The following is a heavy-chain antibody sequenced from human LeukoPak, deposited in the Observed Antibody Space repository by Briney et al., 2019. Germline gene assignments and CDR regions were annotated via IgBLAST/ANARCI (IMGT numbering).Heavy chain of an antibody. CDR2: IYPRDGST. CDR3: ARERSGSYRFDY. D-gene: IGHD1-26*01. CDR1: GYTFTNNY. V-gene: IGHV1-46*01. J-gene: IGHJ4*02. Sequence: ASVKVSCKASGYTFTNNYLHWVRQAPGQGLEWMGMIYPRDGSTSYAQKLQGRVTMTTDTSTSTAYMELRSLRSDDTAVYYCARERSGSYRFDYWGQGTLVTVSS.